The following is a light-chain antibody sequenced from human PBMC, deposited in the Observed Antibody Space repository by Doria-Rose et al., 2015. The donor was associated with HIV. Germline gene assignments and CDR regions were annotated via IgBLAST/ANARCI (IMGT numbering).Light chain of an antibody. V-gene: IGKV4-1*01. Sequence: TQSAESMGMSQGARATLNCKSNQSLLYTSKNYLAWYQQKPGQPPKLLIYWASTRQSGVPARFSGSGSGTDFTLTISSLEAEDVAVYYCQQYYDTPSFGPGTTVDIK. CDR2: WAS. J-gene: IGKJ3*01. CDR3: QQYYDTPS. CDR1: QSLLYTSKNY.